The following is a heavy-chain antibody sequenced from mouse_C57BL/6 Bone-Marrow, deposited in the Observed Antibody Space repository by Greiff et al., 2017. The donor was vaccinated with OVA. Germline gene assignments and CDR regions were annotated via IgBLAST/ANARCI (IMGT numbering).Heavy chain of an antibody. Sequence: QVQLQQPGAELVKPGASVKLSCKASGYTFTSYWMQWVKQRPGQGLEWIGEIDPSDSYTNYNQKFKGKATLTVDTSSSTAYMQLSSLTSEDSAVYDGARKLRLGAWFADGGQGTLVTVSA. D-gene: IGHD3-2*02. V-gene: IGHV1-50*01. CDR3: ARKLRLGAWFAD. CDR2: IDPSDSYT. CDR1: GYTFTSYW. J-gene: IGHJ3*01.